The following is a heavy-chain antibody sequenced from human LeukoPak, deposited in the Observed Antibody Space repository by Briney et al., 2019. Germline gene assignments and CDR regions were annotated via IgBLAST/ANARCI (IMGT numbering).Heavy chain of an antibody. Sequence: GGSLRLSCAASGFTFSSYWMHWVRQAPGKGLVWVSRINSDGSSTSYADPVKGRFTISRDNAKNTLYLQMNSLRAEDTAVYYCARVSTNDRRNAFDIWGQGTMVTVSS. D-gene: IGHD2-8*01. CDR2: INSDGSST. V-gene: IGHV3-74*01. CDR3: ARVSTNDRRNAFDI. CDR1: GFTFSSYW. J-gene: IGHJ3*02.